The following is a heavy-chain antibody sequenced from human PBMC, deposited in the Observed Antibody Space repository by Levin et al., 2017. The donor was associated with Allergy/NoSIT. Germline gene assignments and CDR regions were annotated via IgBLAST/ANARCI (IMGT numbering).Heavy chain of an antibody. CDR2: IKQDGSEK. J-gene: IGHJ4*02. V-gene: IGHV3-7*01. CDR1: GFTFSSYW. Sequence: GGSLRLSCAASGFTFSSYWMSWVRQAPGKGLEWVANIKQDGSEKYYVDSVKGRFTISRDNAKNSLYLQMNSLRAEDTAVYYCASHSSRIAAAGEFDYWGQGTLVTVSS. CDR3: ASHSSRIAAAGEFDY. D-gene: IGHD6-13*01.